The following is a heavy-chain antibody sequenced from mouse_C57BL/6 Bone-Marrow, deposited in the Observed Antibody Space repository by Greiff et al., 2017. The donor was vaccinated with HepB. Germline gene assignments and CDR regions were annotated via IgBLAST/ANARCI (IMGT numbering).Heavy chain of an antibody. CDR3: VRPSHYYAMDY. CDR2: IRSKSNNYAT. Sequence: EVKLMESGGGLVQPKGSLKLSCAASGFSFNTYAMNWVRQAPGKGLEWVARIRSKSNNYATYYADSVKDRFTISRDDSESMLYLQMNNLKTEDTAMYYCVRPSHYYAMDYWGQGTSVTVSS. V-gene: IGHV10-1*01. CDR1: GFSFNTYA. J-gene: IGHJ4*01.